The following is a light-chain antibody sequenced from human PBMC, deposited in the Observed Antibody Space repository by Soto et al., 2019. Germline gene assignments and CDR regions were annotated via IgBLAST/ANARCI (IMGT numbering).Light chain of an antibody. CDR1: QSVSSH. V-gene: IGKV3-11*01. J-gene: IGKJ4*01. CDR3: QQRTNWRLS. CDR2: DTS. Sequence: EIVLTQSPATLSLSPGERATLSCRASQSVSSHLTWYQQKPGQAPRLLIYDTSNRATGIPARFSGSGSGTDFLLTISSREPADFAGYYCQQRTNWRLSFGGGTKVEIK.